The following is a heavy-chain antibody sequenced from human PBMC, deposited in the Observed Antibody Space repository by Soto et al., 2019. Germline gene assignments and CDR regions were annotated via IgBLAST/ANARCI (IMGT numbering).Heavy chain of an antibody. Sequence: PSQTLSLTCAISGDSVSSNSAAWNWIRQSPSRGLEWLGRTYYSSKWYNDYAVSVKSRITINPDTSKNQFSLQLNSVTPEDTAVYYCARAPYCSGGSCYYDNWFDPWGQGTLVTVSS. V-gene: IGHV6-1*01. CDR2: TYYSSKWYN. CDR1: GDSVSSNSAA. J-gene: IGHJ5*02. CDR3: ARAPYCSGGSCYYDNWFDP. D-gene: IGHD2-15*01.